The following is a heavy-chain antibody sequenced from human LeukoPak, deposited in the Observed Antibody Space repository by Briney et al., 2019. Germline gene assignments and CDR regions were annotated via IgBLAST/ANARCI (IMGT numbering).Heavy chain of an antibody. CDR3: ARVYSSSHNWFDT. CDR1: AGSISTTSYF. D-gene: IGHD6-13*01. Sequence: SETLSLTCTVSAGSISTTSYFWAWIRQPPGEGLQWIGSIYYSGTTYYNSSLKSRVTISVERSKNHFSLNLSSLTAADTAVYYCARVYSSSHNWFDTWGQGTQVTVSS. CDR2: IYYSGTT. V-gene: IGHV4-39*07. J-gene: IGHJ5*02.